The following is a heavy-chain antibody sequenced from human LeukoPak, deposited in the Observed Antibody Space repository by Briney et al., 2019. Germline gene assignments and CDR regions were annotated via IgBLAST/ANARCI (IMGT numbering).Heavy chain of an antibody. CDR3: ARSLDYYGSGSRIFDY. CDR2: IYYSGST. CDR1: GGSISSYY. Sequence: SETLSLTCTVSGGSISSYYWSWIRQPPGKGLEWIGYIYYSGSTNYNPSLKSRVTTSVDTSKNQFSLKLSSVTAADTAVYYCARSLDYYGSGSRIFDYWGQGTLVTVSS. J-gene: IGHJ4*02. D-gene: IGHD3-10*01. V-gene: IGHV4-59*08.